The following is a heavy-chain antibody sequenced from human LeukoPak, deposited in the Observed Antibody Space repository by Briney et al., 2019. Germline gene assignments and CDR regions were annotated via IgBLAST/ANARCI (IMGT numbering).Heavy chain of an antibody. CDR3: ARGVQGRSYSSGWYVHYYYMDV. D-gene: IGHD6-19*01. CDR1: GGSFSGYY. V-gene: IGHV4-34*01. CDR2: INHSGST. J-gene: IGHJ6*03. Sequence: SETLSLTCAVYGGSFSGYYWSWIRQPPGKRLEWIGEINHSGSTNYNPSLKSRVTISVDTSKNQFSLKLSSVTAADTAVYYCARGVQGRSYSSGWYVHYYYMDVWGKGTTVTVSS.